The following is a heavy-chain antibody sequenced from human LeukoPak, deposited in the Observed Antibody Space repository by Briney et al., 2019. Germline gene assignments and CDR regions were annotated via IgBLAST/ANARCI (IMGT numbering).Heavy chain of an antibody. J-gene: IGHJ4*02. V-gene: IGHV1-8*01. Sequence: ASVKVSCKASRYTFTSYDINWVREAAGQGLEWMGWMNPNTGRTGYAQKFQGRITMTRHTSINTAYMELTNLRSEDTAIYYCARLSQTPDYYTLGGYYYLGYWGQGTPVTVSS. CDR2: MNPNTGRT. CDR3: ARLSQTPDYYTLGGYYYLGY. CDR1: RYTFTSYD. D-gene: IGHD3-10*01.